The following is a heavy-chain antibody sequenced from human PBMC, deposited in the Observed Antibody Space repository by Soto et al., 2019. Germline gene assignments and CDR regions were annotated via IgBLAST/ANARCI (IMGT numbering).Heavy chain of an antibody. CDR2: ILPIFGTP. D-gene: IGHD5-18*01. J-gene: IGHJ4*02. CDR3: ATPAEALATAMLKGLAH. CDR1: GGTFSNSA. V-gene: IGHV1-69*13. Sequence: SVKVSCKASGGTFSNSAIIWVRQAPGQGLEWMGGILPIFGTPNYAQKFQGRLTISADEFSSTAYMELNILRSEDTAVYYCATPAEALATAMLKGLAHWSQGSLVTVSS.